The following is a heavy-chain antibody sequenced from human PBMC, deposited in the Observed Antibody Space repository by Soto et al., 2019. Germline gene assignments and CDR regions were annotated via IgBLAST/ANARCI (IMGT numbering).Heavy chain of an antibody. V-gene: IGHV2-5*02. CDR2: IYWDDDK. Sequence: QITLKESGPTRVKPTQTLALTCTFSGFSLTTSGVGVAWIRKTPGKALEWLAVIYWDDDKRYSPSLMSRLTITKDTSKNQVVLTMANIDPVDTGTYFCAHRGYMYGNWDHGYFDYWGQGTLVTVSS. CDR3: AHRGYMYGNWDHGYFDY. D-gene: IGHD5-18*01. J-gene: IGHJ4*02. CDR1: GFSLTTSGVG.